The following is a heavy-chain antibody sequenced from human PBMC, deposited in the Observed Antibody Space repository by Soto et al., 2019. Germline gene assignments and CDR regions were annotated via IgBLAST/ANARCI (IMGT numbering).Heavy chain of an antibody. J-gene: IGHJ4*02. V-gene: IGHV3-30*18. CDR3: AKDRGWSSADLEY. Sequence: QVQLVESGGGVVQSGRSLRLSCAASGFTFSSFGMHWVRQAPGKGLEGVALISYDGSSDYYVDSVKGRFTISRDKSKNTLYLQMNSLRPEDTAVYYCAKDRGWSSADLEYWGQGTLVTVSS. D-gene: IGHD6-19*01. CDR1: GFTFSSFG. CDR2: ISYDGSSD.